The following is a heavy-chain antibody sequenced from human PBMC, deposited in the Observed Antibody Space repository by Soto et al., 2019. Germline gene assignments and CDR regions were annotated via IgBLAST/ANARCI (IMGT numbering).Heavy chain of an antibody. CDR1: GDSVSSNSAA. CDR2: TYYRSRWYN. J-gene: IGHJ6*03. V-gene: IGHV6-1*01. CDR3: AGTTSHQWYYMDV. Sequence: SQTLSLTCTISGDSVSSNSAAWNWIRLSPSKGLEWLARTYYRSRWYNDYAVSVRSRITVNPDTSKNQFSLQLTSVTPEDTAVYYCAGTTSHQWYYMDVWGKGTTVTVSS. D-gene: IGHD1-7*01.